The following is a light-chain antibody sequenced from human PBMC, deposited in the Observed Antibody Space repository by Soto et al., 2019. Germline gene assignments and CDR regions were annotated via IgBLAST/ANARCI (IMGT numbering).Light chain of an antibody. J-gene: IGLJ1*01. CDR3: SSYTSSSTLYV. CDR2: EVS. Sequence: QSALAQPPSASGSPGQSVTISCTGTSSDAGAYNYVSWYQQLPGKAPKLIIYEVSKRPSGVPDRFSGSKSGNTASLTISGLQAEDEADYYCSSYTSSSTLYVFGTGTKVTVL. CDR1: SSDAGAYNY. V-gene: IGLV2-8*01.